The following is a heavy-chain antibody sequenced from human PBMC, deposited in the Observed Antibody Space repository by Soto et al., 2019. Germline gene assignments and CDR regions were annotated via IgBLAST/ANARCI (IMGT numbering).Heavy chain of an antibody. CDR2: IYPGDSDT. D-gene: IGHD6-19*01. Sequence: GEFLKISCKGSGYTFSGYWIGWVRQMPGKGLEWMGIIYPGDSDTRYSPSFQGQVTMSVDKSINTAYLQWSSLKPSDTATYYCARPLSSGWAGADYWGQGTLVTVSS. J-gene: IGHJ4*02. CDR1: GYTFSGYW. CDR3: ARPLSSGWAGADY. V-gene: IGHV5-51*01.